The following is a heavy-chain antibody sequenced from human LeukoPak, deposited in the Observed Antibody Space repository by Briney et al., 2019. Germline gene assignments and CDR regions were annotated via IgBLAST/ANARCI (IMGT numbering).Heavy chain of an antibody. Sequence: SEALSLTCTVSGGSISSYYWSWIRQPPGKGLEWIGYIYTSGSTNYNPSLKSRATISVDTSKNQFSLKLSSVTAADTAVYYCARHEYSSSYDYYYYYMDVWGKGTTVTVSS. D-gene: IGHD6-6*01. CDR2: IYTSGST. CDR3: ARHEYSSSYDYYYYYMDV. V-gene: IGHV4-4*09. J-gene: IGHJ6*03. CDR1: GGSISSYY.